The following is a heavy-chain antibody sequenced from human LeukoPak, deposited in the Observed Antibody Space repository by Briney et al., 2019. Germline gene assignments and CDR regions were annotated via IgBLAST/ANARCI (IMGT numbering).Heavy chain of an antibody. V-gene: IGHV3-48*02. CDR2: ISSSSSPI. CDR3: ATEDSGRFH. CDR1: GFPFRSYT. J-gene: IGHJ4*02. D-gene: IGHD6-19*01. Sequence: PGGSLRLSCAASGFPFRSYTMNWVRQAPGKGLEWLSYISSSSSPIYYADSVKGRFTISRDNAKNSLYLQVNSLRDEDTAVYYCATEDSGRFHWGQGTLVTVSS.